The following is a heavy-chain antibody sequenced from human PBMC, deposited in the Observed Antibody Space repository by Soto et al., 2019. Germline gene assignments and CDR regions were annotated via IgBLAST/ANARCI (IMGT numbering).Heavy chain of an antibody. CDR3: ERHQRIGGLDV. V-gene: IGHV4-59*01. CDR2: IYYSGST. Sequence: SETLSLTCTVSGGSISSYYWSWIRQPPGNGLEWVGYIYYSGSTNYNPSLKSRVTISVDTSKNQFSLKLSSVTAADTAVYYCERHQRIGGLDVSGQGPNVTVSS. J-gene: IGHJ6*02. CDR1: GGSISSYY. D-gene: IGHD6-25*01.